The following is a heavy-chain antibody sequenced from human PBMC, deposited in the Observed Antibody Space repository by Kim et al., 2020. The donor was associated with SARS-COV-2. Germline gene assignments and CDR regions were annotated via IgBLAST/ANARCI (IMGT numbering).Heavy chain of an antibody. V-gene: IGHV7-4-1*02. J-gene: IGHJ6*02. CDR3: ARGGTLYYYYGMDV. Sequence: ASVKVSCKASGYTFTSYAMNWVRQAPGQGLEWMGWINTNTGNPTYAQGFTGRFVFSLDTSVSTAYLQISSLKAEDTAVYYCARGGTLYYYYGMDVWGQGTTVTVSS. D-gene: IGHD1-1*01. CDR1: GYTFTSYA. CDR2: INTNTGNP.